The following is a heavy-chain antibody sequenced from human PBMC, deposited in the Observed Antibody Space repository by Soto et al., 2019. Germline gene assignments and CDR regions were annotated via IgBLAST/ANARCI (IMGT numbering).Heavy chain of an antibody. V-gene: IGHV1-3*01. J-gene: IGHJ6*02. CDR3: ARGKGMEENYYYYGLDI. D-gene: IGHD1-1*01. Sequence: ASVKVSCKASGYTFTTHAMHWVRQAPGQSLEWMGWINGGTGQTKHSQRFQGRVIITRDTSASTAYMELSSLRSEGTAVYYCARGKGMEENYYYYGLDIWGQGTTVTVSS. CDR1: GYTFTTHA. CDR2: INGGTGQT.